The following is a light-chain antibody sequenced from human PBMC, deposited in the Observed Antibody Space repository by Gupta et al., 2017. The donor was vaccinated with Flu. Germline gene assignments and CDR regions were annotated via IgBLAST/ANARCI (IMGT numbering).Light chain of an antibody. J-gene: IGKJ2*01. V-gene: IGKV6-21*01. CDR3: QHTNSLHKI. CDR1: EGLGSN. CDR2: YAS. Sequence: ETVLTQSPEFQSVTPGETVTITCRASEGLGSNLHWFQQKPHQSPKLLIKYASESVTGVPSRFSGSGFGTYHTLTIHGLEAEDAATYYCQHTNSLHKIFGQGTKLEI.